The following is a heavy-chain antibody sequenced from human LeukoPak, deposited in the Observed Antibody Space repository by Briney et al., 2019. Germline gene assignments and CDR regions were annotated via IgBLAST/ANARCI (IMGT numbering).Heavy chain of an antibody. Sequence: PSETLSLTCTVSGGSISSYYWSWIRQPAGKGLEWIGRIYTSGSTNYNPSLKSRVTMSVDTSKNQFSLKLSSVTAADTAVYYCARESRSGYDYIPDYWGQGTLVTVSS. V-gene: IGHV4-4*07. CDR1: GGSISSYY. D-gene: IGHD5-12*01. J-gene: IGHJ4*02. CDR2: IYTSGST. CDR3: ARESRSGYDYIPDY.